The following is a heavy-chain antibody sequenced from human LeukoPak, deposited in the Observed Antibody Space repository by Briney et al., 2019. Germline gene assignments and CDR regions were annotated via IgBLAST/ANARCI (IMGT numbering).Heavy chain of an antibody. D-gene: IGHD6-13*01. CDR2: ISSSGSYT. CDR3: ARVYGVLGSRDQQLMH. V-gene: IGHV3-11*06. CDR1: GFIFSDYY. Sequence: PGGSLRLSCAASGFIFSDYYMTWIRQAPGKGLEFISFISSSGSYTNSADSVKGRFTISRDNAKNSLYLQMNSLRAEDTAVYYCARVYGVLGSRDQQLMHWGQETLVTVSS. J-gene: IGHJ4*02.